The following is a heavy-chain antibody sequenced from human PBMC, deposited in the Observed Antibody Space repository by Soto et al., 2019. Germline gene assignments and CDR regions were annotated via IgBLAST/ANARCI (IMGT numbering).Heavy chain of an antibody. Sequence: GGSLRLSCSASGFTFSSYAMHWVRQAPGKGLEYVSAISSNGGSTYYADSVKGRFTIARANSKNTLYLQMSSLRAEDTALYYCVKGASSGYYPDYYYYYGMDVWGQGTTVTVSS. CDR3: VKGASSGYYPDYYYYYGMDV. CDR1: GFTFSSYA. J-gene: IGHJ6*02. V-gene: IGHV3-64D*08. D-gene: IGHD3-22*01. CDR2: ISSNGGST.